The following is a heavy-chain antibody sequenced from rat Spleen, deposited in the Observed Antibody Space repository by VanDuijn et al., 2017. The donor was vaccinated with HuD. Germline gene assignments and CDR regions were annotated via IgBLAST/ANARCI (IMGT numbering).Heavy chain of an antibody. J-gene: IGHJ2*01. D-gene: IGHD1-2*01. CDR2: ISTGGGNT. V-gene: IGHV5-46*01. Sequence: EVQLVESGGGLVQPGRSMKLSCAASGFTFSSFPMAWVRQAPTKGLEWVASISTGGGNTYYRDSVKGRFTISRDNAKSTLYLQMDSLRSEDTATYYCTRESYSTFDYWGQGVMVTVSS. CDR3: TRESYSTFDY. CDR1: GFTFSSFP.